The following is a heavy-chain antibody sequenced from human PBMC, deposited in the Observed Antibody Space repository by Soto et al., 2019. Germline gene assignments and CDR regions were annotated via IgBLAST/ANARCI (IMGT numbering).Heavy chain of an antibody. D-gene: IGHD1-1*01. Sequence: TGGSLRLSCAASGFTFSNAWMNWVRQAPGKGLEWVGRIKSKTDGGTTDYAAPVKGRFTISRDDSKNTLYLQMNSLKTEDTAVYYCTTDPNWNTAGDAFDIWGQGTMVTVSS. J-gene: IGHJ3*02. V-gene: IGHV3-15*07. CDR3: TTDPNWNTAGDAFDI. CDR1: GFTFSNAW. CDR2: IKSKTDGGTT.